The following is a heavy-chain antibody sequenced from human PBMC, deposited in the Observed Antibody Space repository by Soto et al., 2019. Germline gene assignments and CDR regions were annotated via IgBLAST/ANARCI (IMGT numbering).Heavy chain of an antibody. D-gene: IGHD5-12*01. J-gene: IGHJ5*01. V-gene: IGHV4-59*08. CDR1: GVTISTYY. CDR3: ARANSGYDWENCFDS. Sequence: TLSLTCAVSGVTISTYYWSWIRQPPGKGLEWIGYNYHSGTTNYNPSLKSRVTISVDTSKNQFSLELTSVTAADTALYYCARANSGYDWENCFDSWGQGTLVTVSS. CDR2: NYHSGTT.